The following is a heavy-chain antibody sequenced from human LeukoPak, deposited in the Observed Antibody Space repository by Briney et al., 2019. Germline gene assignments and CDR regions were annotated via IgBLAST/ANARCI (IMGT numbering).Heavy chain of an antibody. CDR2: ISGSGGST. Sequence: GGSLRLSCAASGFTFSSYAMSWVRQAPGKGLEWVSAISGSGGSTYYADSVKGRFTISRDNSKNTLYPQMNSLRAEDTAVYYCANFGGYSYDYDAFDIWAKGKMVTVSS. D-gene: IGHD5-18*01. J-gene: IGHJ3*02. CDR1: GFTFSSYA. CDR3: ANFGGYSYDYDAFDI. V-gene: IGHV3-23*01.